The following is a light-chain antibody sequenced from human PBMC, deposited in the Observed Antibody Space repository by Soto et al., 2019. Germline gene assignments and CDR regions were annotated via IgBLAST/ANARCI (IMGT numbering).Light chain of an antibody. J-gene: IGKJ4*01. CDR2: DAS. Sequence: DIQMTQSPSTLSASVGDRVTITCRASQSISSWLAWYQQKPGKAPKLLIYDASSLESGVPSRFSGSGSGTDFTLTISSLQAEDVAVYYCQQYFISPLTFGGGTKVDIK. CDR3: QQYFISPLT. CDR1: QSISSW. V-gene: IGKV1-5*01.